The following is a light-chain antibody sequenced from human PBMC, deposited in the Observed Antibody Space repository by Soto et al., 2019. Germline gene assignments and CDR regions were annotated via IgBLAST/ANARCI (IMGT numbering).Light chain of an antibody. CDR2: SNN. J-gene: IGLJ3*02. CDR3: AAWDGSLNGVV. Sequence: QAVVTQPPSASGTPGQRVTISCSGSTSNIGSNTVNWYQQLPGRAPKLLMFSNNQRPSGVPDRISGSKSGTSASLAISGLQAEDEGDYYCAAWDGSLNGVVFGGGTKLTVL. CDR1: TSNIGSNT. V-gene: IGLV1-44*01.